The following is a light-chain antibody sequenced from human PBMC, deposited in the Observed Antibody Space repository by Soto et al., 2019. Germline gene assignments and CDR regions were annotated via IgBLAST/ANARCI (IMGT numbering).Light chain of an antibody. Sequence: DIQMTQSPSSLSASLWDRVSSAFRASQSISRHLNWYQQKPGKAPKLLIYGASSLQSGVPSRISGSGSGTDFTLSISSLQPEDFATYYCQQSYSAPLTFGGGTKV. J-gene: IGKJ4*01. CDR1: QSISRH. V-gene: IGKV1-39*01. CDR3: QQSYSAPLT. CDR2: GAS.